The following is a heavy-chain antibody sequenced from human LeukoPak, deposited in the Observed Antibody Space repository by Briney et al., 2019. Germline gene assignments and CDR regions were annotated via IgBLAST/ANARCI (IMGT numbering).Heavy chain of an antibody. Sequence: SVKVSCKASGGTFSSYAISWVRQAPGQGLEWMGGITPIFGTANYAQKFQGRVTITTDESTSTAYMGLSSLRSEDTAVYYCARTTHDYDFWSGYSHYYYYYYMDVWGKGTTVTVSS. CDR3: ARTTHDYDFWSGYSHYYYYYYMDV. D-gene: IGHD3-3*01. CDR2: ITPIFGTA. J-gene: IGHJ6*03. CDR1: GGTFSSYA. V-gene: IGHV1-69*05.